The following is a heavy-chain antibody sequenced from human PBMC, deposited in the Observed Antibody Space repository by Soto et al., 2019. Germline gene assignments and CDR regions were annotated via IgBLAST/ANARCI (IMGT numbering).Heavy chain of an antibody. V-gene: IGHV1-69*13. CDR2: IIPIFGTA. CDR1: GGTFSSYA. CDR3: ASSYSSSWNYCGMDV. Sequence: ASVKVSCKASGGTFSSYAISWVRQAPGQGLEWMGGIIPIFGTANYAQKFQGRVTITADESTSTAYMELSSLRSEDTAVYYCASSYSSSWNYCGMDVWGQGTTVTVSS. D-gene: IGHD6-13*01. J-gene: IGHJ6*02.